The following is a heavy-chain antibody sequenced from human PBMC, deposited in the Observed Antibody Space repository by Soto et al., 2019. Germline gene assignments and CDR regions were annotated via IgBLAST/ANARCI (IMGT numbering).Heavy chain of an antibody. J-gene: IGHJ4*02. CDR1: GFTFTDYY. D-gene: IGHD3-10*01. Sequence: PGGSLRLSCATSGFTFTDYYMTWIRQAPGKGLEWLSYISTSGSTIFYADSVKGRFTISRDNAKNSLYLQMNSLRPEDTAVYYCAKGTYYYGSAPYYFDYWGQGTLVTVSS. CDR2: ISTSGSTI. CDR3: AKGTYYYGSAPYYFDY. V-gene: IGHV3-11*01.